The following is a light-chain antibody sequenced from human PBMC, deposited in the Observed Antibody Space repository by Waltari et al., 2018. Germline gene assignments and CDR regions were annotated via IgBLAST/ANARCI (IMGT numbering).Light chain of an antibody. Sequence: QSALTQPRSVSGSPGQSVTISCTGTSSDVGAFQSVSWYQHHPGKAPKLIIYDVTRRPSGVPDRFSGSKSGNTASLSVSGIQAGDEADYYRCSYGGNFRFVLFGGGTWLTVL. CDR1: SSDVGAFQS. V-gene: IGLV2-11*01. CDR3: CSYGGNFRFVL. J-gene: IGLJ2*01. CDR2: DVT.